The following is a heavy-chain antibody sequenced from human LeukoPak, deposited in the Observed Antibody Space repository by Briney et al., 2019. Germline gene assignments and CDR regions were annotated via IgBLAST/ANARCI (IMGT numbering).Heavy chain of an antibody. CDR2: IYYRGST. J-gene: IGHJ4*02. CDR3: ARTSGTTFDY. D-gene: IGHD3-10*01. Sequence: SETLSLTCTVSGGSISSSSYYWGWIRQPPGKGLEWIGSIYYRGSTYYNPSLKSRVTISVDRSKNQFSLKLSSVTAGDTAVYYCARTSGTTFDYWGQGTLVTVSS. V-gene: IGHV4-39*07. CDR1: GGSISSSSYY.